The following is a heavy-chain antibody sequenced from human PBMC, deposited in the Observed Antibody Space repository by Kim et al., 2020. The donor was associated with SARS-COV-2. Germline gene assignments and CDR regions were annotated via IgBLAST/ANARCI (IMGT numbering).Heavy chain of an antibody. CDR1: GFTVNSNY. CDR3: ARDRGDAFDF. J-gene: IGHJ3*01. CDR2: IYPGGTT. V-gene: IGHV3-66*01. Sequence: GGSLRLFCAASGFTVNSNYMTWVRQAPGKGLEWVSLIYPGGTTYYADSVKGRFSISRDNSKNTLFLLMNSLRAEDTAMYFCARDRGDAFDFWGQGTMVTVSS.